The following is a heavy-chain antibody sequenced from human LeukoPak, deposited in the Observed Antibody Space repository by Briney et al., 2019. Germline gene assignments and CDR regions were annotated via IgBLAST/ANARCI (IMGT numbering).Heavy chain of an antibody. D-gene: IGHD6-13*01. CDR2: FYPGGIT. CDR1: GFTVSSNY. CDR3: ARDALVPDGFDL. Sequence: EGSLRLSCAASGFTVSSNYMIWVRQPPGMGLEWVSVFYPGGITYYADSVKGRFSISRDNSKNIVSLQMNSLRAEDTAVYYCARDALVPDGFDLWGQGTMVTVSS. J-gene: IGHJ3*01. V-gene: IGHV3-66*01.